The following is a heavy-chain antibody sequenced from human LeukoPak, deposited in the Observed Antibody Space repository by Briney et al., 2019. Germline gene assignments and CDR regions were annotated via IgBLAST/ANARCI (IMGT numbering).Heavy chain of an antibody. V-gene: IGHV3-48*03. D-gene: IGHD3-3*01. Sequence: GGSLRLSCAASGFTFSSYEMNWVRQAPGKGLEWVSYISSSGSTIYYADSVKGRFTTSRDNAKNSLYLQMNSLRAEDTAVYYCAGYDFWSGYHTFDYWGQGTLVTVSS. CDR3: AGYDFWSGYHTFDY. J-gene: IGHJ4*02. CDR1: GFTFSSYE. CDR2: ISSSGSTI.